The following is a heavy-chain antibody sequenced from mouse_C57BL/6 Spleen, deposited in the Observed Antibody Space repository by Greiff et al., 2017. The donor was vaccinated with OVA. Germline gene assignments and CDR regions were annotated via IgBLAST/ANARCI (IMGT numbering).Heavy chain of an antibody. CDR2: IDPETGGT. CDR3: TTDYYGSTFAY. J-gene: IGHJ3*01. D-gene: IGHD1-1*01. V-gene: IGHV1-15*01. Sequence: QVQLKESGAELVRPGASVTLSCKASGYTFTDYEMHWVQQTPVHGLEWIGAIDPETGGTAYNQKFKGKAILTADKSSSTAYMELRSLTSEDSAVYYCTTDYYGSTFAYWGQGTLVTVSA. CDR1: GYTFTDYE.